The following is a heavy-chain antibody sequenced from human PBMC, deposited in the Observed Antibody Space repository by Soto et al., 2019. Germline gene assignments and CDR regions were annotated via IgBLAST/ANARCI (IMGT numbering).Heavy chain of an antibody. Sequence: GESLKISCKGTGYSFTSYWLGWVRQMPGKGLEWMGIIYPGDSDTRYSPSFQGQVTISADKSFSTAYLPWSSLKASDTAMYYCATRYSGYDSVGDRWGQGTLVTVSS. D-gene: IGHD5-12*01. CDR2: IYPGDSDT. J-gene: IGHJ4*02. V-gene: IGHV5-51*01. CDR3: ATRYSGYDSVGDR. CDR1: GYSFTSYW.